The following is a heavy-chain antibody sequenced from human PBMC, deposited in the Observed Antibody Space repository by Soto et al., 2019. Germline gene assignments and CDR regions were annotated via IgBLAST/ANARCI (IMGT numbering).Heavy chain of an antibody. Sequence: QVQLVESGGGVVQPGRSLRLSCAASGFIFNRFGMHWVRQAPGKGLEWVSVISYDGNNKYYADSVKGRFSISRDNAQNILYLQMNSLRPEDTALYYRAKAVDISVRGVPPSDHWGQGTLVTVSP. D-gene: IGHD3-10*02. V-gene: IGHV3-30*18. J-gene: IGHJ4*02. CDR3: AKAVDISVRGVPPSDH. CDR2: ISYDGNNK. CDR1: GFIFNRFG.